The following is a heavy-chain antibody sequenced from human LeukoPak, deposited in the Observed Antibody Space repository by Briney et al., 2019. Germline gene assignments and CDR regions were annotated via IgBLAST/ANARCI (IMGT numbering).Heavy chain of an antibody. J-gene: IGHJ4*02. CDR1: GFTFSSYG. CDR2: ISYDGSNK. Sequence: PGRSLRLSCAASGFTFSSYGMHWVRQAPGKGLGWVEVISYDGSNKYYADSVKGRFTISRDNSKNTLYLQMNSLRAEDTAVYYCAKGSTWELLLGFNPDYWGQGTLVTVSS. CDR3: AKGSTWELLLGFNPDY. D-gene: IGHD1-26*01. V-gene: IGHV3-30*18.